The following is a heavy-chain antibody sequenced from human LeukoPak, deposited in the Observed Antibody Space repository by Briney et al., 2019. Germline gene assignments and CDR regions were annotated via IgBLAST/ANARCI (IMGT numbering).Heavy chain of an antibody. CDR1: GGSISSSSAY. CDR2: IYYSKNT. J-gene: IGHJ4*02. CDR3: VSPRGFSYGYFDY. V-gene: IGHV4-39*01. Sequence: SETLSLTCTVSGGSISSSSAYWGWIRQPPGKGLEWIGSIYYSKNTYYNPSLKSRVTISADTSKNQFSLTLGSVSATHTAAYYCVSPRGFSYGYFDYWGQGTLVTVSS. D-gene: IGHD5-18*01.